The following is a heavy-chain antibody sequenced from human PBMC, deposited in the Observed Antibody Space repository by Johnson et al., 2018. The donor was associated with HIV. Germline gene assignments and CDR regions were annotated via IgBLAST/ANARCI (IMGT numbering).Heavy chain of an antibody. Sequence: QLVESGGVVVQPGGSLRLSCAASGFTFDDNTMHWVRQAPGKGLEWVSLISWDGGSTYYADSVKGRFTISRDNSKDTLYLQMNSRRAEDTAVYYCARWSRDGYNYLNDAFDILGQGTMVTVSS. V-gene: IGHV3-43*01. CDR2: ISWDGGST. D-gene: IGHD5-24*01. CDR3: ARWSRDGYNYLNDAFDI. CDR1: GFTFDDNT. J-gene: IGHJ3*02.